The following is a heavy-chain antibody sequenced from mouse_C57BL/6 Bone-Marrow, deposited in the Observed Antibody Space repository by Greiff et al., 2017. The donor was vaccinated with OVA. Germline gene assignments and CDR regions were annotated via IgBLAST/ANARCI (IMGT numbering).Heavy chain of an antibody. CDR2: IWSGGST. CDR3: ARKEGGYYFGFAY. Sequence: QVQLQQSGPGLVQPSQSLSITCTVSGFSLTSYGVHWVRQSPGKGLEWLGVIWSGGSTDYNAAFISRLSISKDNSKSQVFFKMNSLQADDTAIYYCARKEGGYYFGFAYWGQGTLVTVSA. CDR1: GFSLTSYG. V-gene: IGHV2-2*01. J-gene: IGHJ3*01. D-gene: IGHD2-3*01.